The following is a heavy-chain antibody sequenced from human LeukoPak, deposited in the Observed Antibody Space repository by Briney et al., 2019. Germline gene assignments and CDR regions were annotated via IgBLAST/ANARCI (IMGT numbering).Heavy chain of an antibody. Sequence: ASVKVSCKASGYTFTSYYMHWVRQAPGQGLEWMGIINPSGGSTSYAQKFQGRVTMTRDTSTSTVYMELSSLRSEDTAVYYWASESLQTTVTTRAWFDPWGQGTLVTVSS. D-gene: IGHD4-11*01. CDR3: ASESLQTTVTTRAWFDP. CDR1: GYTFTSYY. CDR2: INPSGGST. V-gene: IGHV1-46*01. J-gene: IGHJ5*02.